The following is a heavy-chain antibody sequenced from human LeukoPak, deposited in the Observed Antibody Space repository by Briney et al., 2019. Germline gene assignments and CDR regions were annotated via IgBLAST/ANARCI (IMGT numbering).Heavy chain of an antibody. D-gene: IGHD3-3*01. V-gene: IGHV4-39*07. Sequence: SETLSLTCTVSGGSISSSTYYWGWVRQPPGKGLEWIGSIYYSGSTYYNTSLKSRVTISVDTSKNQFSLKLSSVTAADTAVYYCASITSGYYTPCEWGRGTLVTVSS. CDR1: GGSISSSTYY. CDR3: ASITSGYYTPCE. CDR2: IYYSGST. J-gene: IGHJ2*01.